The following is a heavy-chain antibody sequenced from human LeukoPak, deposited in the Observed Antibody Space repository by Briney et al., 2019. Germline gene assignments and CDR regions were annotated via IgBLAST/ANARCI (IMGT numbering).Heavy chain of an antibody. D-gene: IGHD1-26*01. V-gene: IGHV3-53*01. J-gene: IGHJ6*03. CDR2: IYAGGNI. CDR3: ARDKQGGSYKDYYMDV. CDR1: GFTVKSNH. Sequence: GGSLRLSCAASGFTVKSNHMSWVRQAPGKGLEWVGVIYAGGNIYYEDSVMGRFNISRDNSKNTLYLQMHSLRPEDMAVYFCARDKQGGSYKDYYMDVWGKGATVTVSS.